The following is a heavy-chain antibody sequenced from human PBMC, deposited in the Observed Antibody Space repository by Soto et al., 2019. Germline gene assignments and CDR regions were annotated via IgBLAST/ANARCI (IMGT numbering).Heavy chain of an antibody. CDR2: IYYSGST. J-gene: IGHJ6*03. D-gene: IGHD6-6*01. CDR1: GGSISSYY. CDR3: ARLRRYSSSGVGCYYYYMDV. Sequence: SETLSLTCTVSGGSISSYYWSWIRQPPGKGLEWIGYIYYSGSTNYNPSLKSRVTISVDTSKNQFSLKLSSVTAADTAVYYCARLRRYSSSGVGCYYYYMDVWGKGTTVTVSS. V-gene: IGHV4-59*01.